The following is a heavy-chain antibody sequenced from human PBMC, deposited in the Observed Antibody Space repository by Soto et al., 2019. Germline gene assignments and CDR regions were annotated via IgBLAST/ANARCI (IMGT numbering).Heavy chain of an antibody. CDR3: ARARCSGGSCYFVI. Sequence: QVQLVQSGAEVKKPGASVKVSCKASGYTFTGYYMHWVRQAPGQGLEWMGWINPNSGGTNSAQKFQGWVHMSRDTSISTAYMELSRLRSDDTAVYYCARARCSGGSCYFVIWGQGTMVTVSS. CDR1: GYTFTGYY. J-gene: IGHJ3*02. D-gene: IGHD2-15*01. CDR2: INPNSGGT. V-gene: IGHV1-2*04.